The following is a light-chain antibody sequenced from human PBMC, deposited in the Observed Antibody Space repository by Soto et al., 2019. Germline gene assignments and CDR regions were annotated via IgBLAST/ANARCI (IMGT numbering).Light chain of an antibody. CDR1: QTVATN. CDR3: QQYNQWPPWT. Sequence: EIVMTQSPATLSVSPGERGTLSCRASQTVATNLAWYQQKPGQAPRLLIYHASTRATGIPARFSCSGSGTEFTLTISSLQSEDFAVYYCQQYNQWPPWTFGQGTKVEIK. J-gene: IGKJ1*01. V-gene: IGKV3D-15*01. CDR2: HAS.